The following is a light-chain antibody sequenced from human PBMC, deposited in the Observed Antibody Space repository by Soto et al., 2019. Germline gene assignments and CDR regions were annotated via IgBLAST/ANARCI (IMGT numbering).Light chain of an antibody. Sequence: QSVLTQPPSASGSPGQSVTISCTGTSSDFGGYNYVSWYQQHPGKAPKLMIYEVSKRPSGVPDRFSGSKSGNTASLTVSGLQAEDEADYYCSSYAGSNYFYVFGTGTKVTVL. CDR1: SSDFGGYNY. V-gene: IGLV2-8*01. CDR2: EVS. J-gene: IGLJ1*01. CDR3: SSYAGSNYFYV.